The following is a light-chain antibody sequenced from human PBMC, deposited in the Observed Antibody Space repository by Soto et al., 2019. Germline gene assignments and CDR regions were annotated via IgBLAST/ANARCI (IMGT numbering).Light chain of an antibody. V-gene: IGLV1-51*01. CDR1: SSNIGNNY. CDR3: LTWEGSLPGEV. CDR2: DNN. Sequence: QSVLTQSPSVSAAPGQKVTISCSGSSSNIGNNYVSWYQQLPGTAPKLLIYDNNKRPSGIPDRFSGSKSGTSGTLDITGLQTGDEADYYCLTWEGSLPGEVFGGGTKLTVL. J-gene: IGLJ2*01.